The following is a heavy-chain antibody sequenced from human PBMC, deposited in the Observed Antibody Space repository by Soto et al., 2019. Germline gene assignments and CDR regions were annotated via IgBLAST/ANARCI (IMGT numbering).Heavy chain of an antibody. CDR1: GFTFSSYS. D-gene: IGHD1-26*01. J-gene: IGHJ4*02. V-gene: IGHV3-21*01. CDR2: ISSSSSYI. CDR3: ARAYSGSYYSTH. Sequence: GGSLRLSCAASGFTFSSYSMNWVRQAPGKGLEWVSSISSSSSYIYYADSVKGRFTISRDNAKNSLYLQMNSLRAEDTAMYYCARAYSGSYYSTHWGQGTLVTVS.